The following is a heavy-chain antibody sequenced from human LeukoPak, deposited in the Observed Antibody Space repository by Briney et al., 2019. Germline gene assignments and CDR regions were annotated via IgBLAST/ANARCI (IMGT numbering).Heavy chain of an antibody. CDR2: IYYSGRT. J-gene: IGHJ4*02. D-gene: IGHD6-19*01. CDR3: ARVGADRSGWHGLDY. V-gene: IGHV4-59*01. Sequence: PSETLSLTCTVSGGSISSYYWSWIRQPPGKGLEWIGYIYYSGRTNYPPSLQSPLSISVDTSKLPFSLTLSSVTAADTAVYYCARVGADRSGWHGLDYWGQGTLVTVSS. CDR1: GGSISSYY.